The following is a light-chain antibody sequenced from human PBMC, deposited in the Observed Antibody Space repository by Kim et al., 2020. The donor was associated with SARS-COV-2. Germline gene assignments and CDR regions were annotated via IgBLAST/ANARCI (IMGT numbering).Light chain of an antibody. Sequence: NFMLTQPHSVSESPGKTITISCTRSSGSIANNYVHWCQQRPGSAPITVIFDDNERPSGVPDRFSGSIDTSSNSASLTISGLQAEDEAKYYCQSYDRNTHHAVFGEGTQLTVL. V-gene: IGLV6-57*04. CDR2: DDN. J-gene: IGLJ2*01. CDR3: QSYDRNTHHAV. CDR1: SGSIANNY.